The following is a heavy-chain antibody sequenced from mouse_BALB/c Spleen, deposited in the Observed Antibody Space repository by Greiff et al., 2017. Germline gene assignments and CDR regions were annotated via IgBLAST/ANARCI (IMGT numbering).Heavy chain of an antibody. V-gene: IGHV1-84*02. Sequence: LMESGPELVKPGASVKISCKASGYTFTDYYINWVKQKPGQGLEWIGWIYPGSGNTKYNEKFKGKATLTVDTSSSTAYMQLSSLTSEDTAVYFCARSGTGRFAYWGQGTLVTVSA. CDR3: ARSGTGRFAY. J-gene: IGHJ3*01. CDR2: IYPGSGNT. CDR1: GYTFTDYY. D-gene: IGHD4-1*01.